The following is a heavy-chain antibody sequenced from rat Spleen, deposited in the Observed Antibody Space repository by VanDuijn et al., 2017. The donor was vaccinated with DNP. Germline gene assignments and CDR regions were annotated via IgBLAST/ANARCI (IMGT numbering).Heavy chain of an antibody. Sequence: EVQLVESGGGLVQPRGSMKLSCSASGFIFSNYYMAWVRQAPTKGLEWVASISSGGDNTHYRDSVKDRFTISRDNAKSSLYLQMNSLESEDTATYFCARIYNNFYFDYWGQGVMVTVSS. D-gene: IGHD1-10*01. CDR3: ARIYNNFYFDY. CDR1: GFIFSNYY. CDR2: ISSGGDNT. V-gene: IGHV5-25*01. J-gene: IGHJ2*01.